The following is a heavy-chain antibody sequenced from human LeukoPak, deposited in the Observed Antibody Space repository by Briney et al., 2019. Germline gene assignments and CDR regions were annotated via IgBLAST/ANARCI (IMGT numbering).Heavy chain of an antibody. CDR1: GFTFSSYE. CDR3: AREVNYDFWSGSPYYYYYGMDV. D-gene: IGHD3-3*01. Sequence: GGSLRLSCAASGFTFSSYEMNWVRQAPGKGLEWVSYISSNGSTIYYADSVKGRFTISRDNAKNSLYLQMNSLRAEDTAVYYCAREVNYDFWSGSPYYYYYGMDVWGQGTTVTVSS. J-gene: IGHJ6*02. CDR2: ISSNGSTI. V-gene: IGHV3-48*03.